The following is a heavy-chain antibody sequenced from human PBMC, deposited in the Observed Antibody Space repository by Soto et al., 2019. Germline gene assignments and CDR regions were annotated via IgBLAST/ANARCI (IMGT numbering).Heavy chain of an antibody. V-gene: IGHV3-15*01. CDR1: GFTFSNAW. Sequence: PGGSLRLSCAASGFTFSNAWMSWVRQAPGKGLEWVGRIKSKTDGGTTDYAAPVKGRFTISRDDSKNTLYLQMNSLKTEDTAVYYCTTDDGITGTTSLYYCYYGMDVWGQGTTVTVSS. CDR2: IKSKTDGGTT. CDR3: TTDDGITGTTSLYYCYYGMDV. D-gene: IGHD1-7*01. J-gene: IGHJ6*02.